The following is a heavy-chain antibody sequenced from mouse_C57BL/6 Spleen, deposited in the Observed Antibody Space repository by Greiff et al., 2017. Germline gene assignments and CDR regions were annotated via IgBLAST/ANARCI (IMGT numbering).Heavy chain of an antibody. CDR2: INPNYGTT. D-gene: IGHD2-2*01. CDR3: ARSYGYDEGYAMDY. CDR1: GYSFTDYN. J-gene: IGHJ4*01. V-gene: IGHV1-39*01. Sequence: VQLKESGPELVKPGASVKISCKASGYSFTDYNMNWVKQSNGKSLEWIGVINPNYGTTSYNQKFKGKATLTVDQSSSTAYMQLNSLTSDDSAVYYCARSYGYDEGYAMDYWGQGTSVTVSS.